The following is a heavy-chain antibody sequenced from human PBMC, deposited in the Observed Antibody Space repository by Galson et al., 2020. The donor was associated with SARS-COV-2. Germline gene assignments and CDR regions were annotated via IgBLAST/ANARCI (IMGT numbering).Heavy chain of an antibody. J-gene: IGHJ6*03. CDR2: ISSSGSTI. Sequence: GESLKISCAASGFTFSDYYMSWIRQAPGKGLEWVSYISSSGSTIYYADSVKGRFTISRDNAKNSLYLQMNSLRAEDMAVYYCARAGGPPYYYYYMDVWGKGTTVTVSS. CDR3: ARAGGPPYYYYYMDV. D-gene: IGHD3-10*01. V-gene: IGHV3-11*01. CDR1: GFTFSDYY.